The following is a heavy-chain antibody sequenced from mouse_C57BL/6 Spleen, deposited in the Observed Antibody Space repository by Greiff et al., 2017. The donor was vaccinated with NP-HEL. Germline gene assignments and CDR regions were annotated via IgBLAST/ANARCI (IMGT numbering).Heavy chain of an antibody. Sequence: VQGVESGAELARPGASVKLSCKASGYTFTSYGISWVKQRTGQGLEWIGEIYPRSGNTYYNEKFKGKATLTADKSSSTAYMELRSLTSEDSAVYFCASTVGGYFDVWGTGTTVTVSS. J-gene: IGHJ1*03. CDR2: IYPRSGNT. CDR3: ASTVGGYFDV. V-gene: IGHV1-81*01. D-gene: IGHD1-1*01. CDR1: GYTFTSYG.